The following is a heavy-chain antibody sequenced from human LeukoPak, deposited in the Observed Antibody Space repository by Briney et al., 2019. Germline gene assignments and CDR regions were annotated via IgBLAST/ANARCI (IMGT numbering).Heavy chain of an antibody. CDR3: ARDRSDYYDSSGYYRGELDY. D-gene: IGHD3-22*01. CDR1: GFTFSSYG. J-gene: IGHJ4*02. Sequence: PGGSLRLSCAASGFTFSSYGMNWVRQAPGKGLEWVSSISSSGSNIYYADSVKGRFTISRDNAKNSLYLQMNSLRAEDTAVYYCARDRSDYYDSSGYYRGELDYWGQGTLVTVSS. V-gene: IGHV3-21*01. CDR2: ISSSGSNI.